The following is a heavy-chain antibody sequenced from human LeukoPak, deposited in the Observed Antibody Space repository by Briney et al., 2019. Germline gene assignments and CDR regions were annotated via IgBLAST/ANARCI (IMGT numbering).Heavy chain of an antibody. D-gene: IGHD6-13*01. CDR1: GFTFSGYS. J-gene: IGHJ4*02. CDR3: ARALTSSWYGDY. V-gene: IGHV3-48*01. Sequence: PGGSLRLSCAASGFTFSGYSMNWVRQAPGKGLEWVSYISSSSGTIYYADSVKGRFTISRDNAKNSLYLQMNSLRAEDTAVYYCARALTSSWYGDYWGQGTLVTVSS. CDR2: ISSSSGTI.